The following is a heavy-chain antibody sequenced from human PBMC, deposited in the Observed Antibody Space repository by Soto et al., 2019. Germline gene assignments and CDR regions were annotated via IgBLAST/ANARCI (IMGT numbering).Heavy chain of an antibody. CDR1: GFTVSSNY. CDR3: ARVGFGAYRNDY. V-gene: IGHV3-66*01. CDR2: IYSGGST. D-gene: IGHD2-15*01. J-gene: IGHJ4*02. Sequence: GGSLRLSCAASGFTVSSNYMSWVRQAPGKGLEWVSVIYSGGSTYYADSVKGRFTISRDNSENTLYLQMNSLRAEDTAVYYCARVGFGAYRNDYWGQGTLVTVSS.